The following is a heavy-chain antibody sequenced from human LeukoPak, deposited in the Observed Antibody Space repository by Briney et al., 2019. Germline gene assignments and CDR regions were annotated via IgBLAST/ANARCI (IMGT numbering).Heavy chain of an antibody. Sequence: GRSLRLSCAASGFTFSSYAMPWVRQAPGKGLEWVAVISYDGSNKYYADSVKGRFTVSRDNSKNTLYLQMNSLRAEDTAVYYCARDQRNIVVTAIRGPITWYFDYWGQGTLVTVSS. CDR2: ISYDGSNK. D-gene: IGHD2-21*02. CDR3: ARDQRNIVVTAIRGPITWYFDY. CDR1: GFTFSSYA. J-gene: IGHJ4*02. V-gene: IGHV3-30*04.